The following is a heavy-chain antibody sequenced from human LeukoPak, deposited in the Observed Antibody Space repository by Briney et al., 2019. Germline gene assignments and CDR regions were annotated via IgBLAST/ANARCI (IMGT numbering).Heavy chain of an antibody. CDR1: RGSVSSSSYY. CDR2: IYYNEYT. J-gene: IGHJ6*03. Sequence: PSETLSLTCTVSRGSVSSSSYYWGWIRQPPGKGPEWIGSIYYNEYTYYNPSLKNRVTTSADTSKNQFSLKLSSVTAADTAVYHCARGRIDYYYYMDVWGKGTTVTVPS. CDR3: ARGRIDYYYYMDV. V-gene: IGHV4-39*07.